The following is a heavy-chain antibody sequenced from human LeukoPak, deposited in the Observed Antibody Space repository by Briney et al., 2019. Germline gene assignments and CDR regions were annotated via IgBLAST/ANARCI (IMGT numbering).Heavy chain of an antibody. D-gene: IGHD6-19*01. J-gene: IGHJ4*02. CDR2: IIPILGIA. V-gene: IGHV1-69*04. CDR1: GGTFSSYA. CDR3: ASHAPIAVAGTTNYFDY. Sequence: SVKVSCMASGGTFSSYAISWVRQAPGQGLEWMGRIIPILGIANYAQKFQGRVTITADKSTSTAYMELSSLRSEDTAVYYCASHAPIAVAGTTNYFDYWGQGTLVTVSS.